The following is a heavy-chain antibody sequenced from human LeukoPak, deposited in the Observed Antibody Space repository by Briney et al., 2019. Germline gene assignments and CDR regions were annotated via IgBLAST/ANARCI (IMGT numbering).Heavy chain of an antibody. D-gene: IGHD5-12*01. Sequence: GGSLRLSCAASGFTFRSYEMNWVRQAPGKGLEWVSYTSSGGISIYYADSVKGRFTISRDNAKNSLYLQMNSLRAEDTAVYYCATSRASMDVWGQGTTVTVSS. CDR2: TSSGGISI. V-gene: IGHV3-48*03. CDR3: ATSRASMDV. J-gene: IGHJ6*02. CDR1: GFTFRSYE.